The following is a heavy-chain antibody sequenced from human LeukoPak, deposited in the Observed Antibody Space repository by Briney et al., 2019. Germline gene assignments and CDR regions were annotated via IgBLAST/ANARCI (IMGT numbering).Heavy chain of an antibody. CDR1: GITFSSYG. V-gene: IGHV3-23*01. J-gene: IGHJ4*02. Sequence: GGSLRLSCAASGITFSSYGMSWVRQAPGKGLEWVSVIIESGGRTYYADSVKGRFTISRDNSKNTLYLQMNSLRAEDTAVYYCARDRGRYSSSWSFDYWGQGTLVTVSS. CDR2: IIESGGRT. CDR3: ARDRGRYSSSWSFDY. D-gene: IGHD6-13*01.